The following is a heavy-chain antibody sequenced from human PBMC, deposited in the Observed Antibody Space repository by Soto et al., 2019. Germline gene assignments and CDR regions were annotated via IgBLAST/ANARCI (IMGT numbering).Heavy chain of an antibody. CDR3: ARDGLYGSGSYYPPLGFDY. V-gene: IGHV1-69*12. CDR1: GGTFSSYA. J-gene: IGHJ4*02. D-gene: IGHD3-10*01. Sequence: QVQLVQSGAEVKKPESSVKVSCKASGGTFSSYAINWVRQAPGQGLEWMGGIIPFFGIANYAQKFQGRVTITADESPSTAYMELSSLRSEDTAVYYCARDGLYGSGSYYPPLGFDYWGQGTLVTVSS. CDR2: IIPFFGIA.